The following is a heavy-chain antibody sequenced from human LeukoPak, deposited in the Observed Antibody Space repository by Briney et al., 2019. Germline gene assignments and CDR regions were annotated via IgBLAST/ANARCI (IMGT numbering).Heavy chain of an antibody. CDR3: ARQNSGSGFYLKSFDSYYYYMDV. CDR1: KFTFSNAW. V-gene: IGHV3-7*01. J-gene: IGHJ6*03. Sequence: GGSLRLSCAASKFTFSNAWMSWVRQAPGKGLEWVADIKQDGSEKYYVDSVKGRFSISRDNAKNSLYLQLNSLRAEDTAVYYCARQNSGSGFYLKSFDSYYYYMDVWGKGTTVTVSS. CDR2: IKQDGSEK. D-gene: IGHD3-10*01.